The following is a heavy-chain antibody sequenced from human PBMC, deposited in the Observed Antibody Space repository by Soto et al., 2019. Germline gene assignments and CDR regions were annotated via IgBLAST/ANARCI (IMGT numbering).Heavy chain of an antibody. CDR3: ARDKGFGVVSANFDY. V-gene: IGHV3-21*01. D-gene: IGHD3-3*01. CDR1: GFTFSSYS. CDR2: ISSSSSYI. Sequence: EVQLVESGGGLVKPGGSLRLSCAASGFTFSSYSMNWVRQAPGKGLEWVSSISSSSSYIYYADSVKGRFTISRDNAKNSLYLQMNSLRAEDTALYYCARDKGFGVVSANFDYWGQGTLVTVSS. J-gene: IGHJ4*02.